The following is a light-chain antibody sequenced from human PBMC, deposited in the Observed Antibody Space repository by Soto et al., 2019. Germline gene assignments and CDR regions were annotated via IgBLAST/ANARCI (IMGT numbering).Light chain of an antibody. Sequence: EIVMTQSPTTPSVSPGGRATLSCTASQSVNSNLAWYQQKPGQAPTVLIYDASTRATGNPVRFSGSGSGTEFTLTICYLQSEDFAVYYCQQFDNRPPVTFGQGTRLEIK. CDR1: QSVNSN. CDR2: DAS. CDR3: QQFDNRPPVT. J-gene: IGKJ5*01. V-gene: IGKV3-15*01.